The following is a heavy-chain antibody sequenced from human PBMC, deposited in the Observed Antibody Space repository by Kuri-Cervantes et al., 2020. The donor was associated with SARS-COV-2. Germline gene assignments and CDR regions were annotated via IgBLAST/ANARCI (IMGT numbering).Heavy chain of an antibody. D-gene: IGHD6-19*01. V-gene: IGHV4-34*01. CDR1: GGSFSGYS. Sequence: GPLRLSCAEYGGSFSGYSWSLIRQPPGKGLDWIGEINHSGSTNYNPSLKSRVTISVNTSKNQFSLKLSSVTAADTAVYYCARGRIGYSSGWSYWYFDLWGRGTLVTVSS. J-gene: IGHJ2*01. CDR3: ARGRIGYSSGWSYWYFDL. CDR2: INHSGST.